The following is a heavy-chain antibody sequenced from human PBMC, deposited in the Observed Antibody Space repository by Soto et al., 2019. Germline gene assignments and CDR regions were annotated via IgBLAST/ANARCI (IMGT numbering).Heavy chain of an antibody. CDR2: VNNDGTDT. V-gene: IGHV3-74*03. CDR3: ARGGLQHALDV. D-gene: IGHD6-13*01. Sequence: EVQLVESGGGLVQPGGSLRLSCAASGSTFSNYWMYWVRQAPGKGLVWVSRVNNDGTDTTHADSVKGRFTISRDNAENTLYLQMNSLRAEDTAVYYCARGGLQHALDVWGQGSTVTVSS. J-gene: IGHJ6*02. CDR1: GSTFSNYW.